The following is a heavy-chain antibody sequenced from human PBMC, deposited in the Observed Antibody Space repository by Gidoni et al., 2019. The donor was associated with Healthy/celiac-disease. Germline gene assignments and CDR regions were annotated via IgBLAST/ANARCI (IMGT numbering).Heavy chain of an antibody. D-gene: IGHD3-10*01. Sequence: EVHLVQSGAEVNQPGESLKLSCTGSGYSFTSYWIGWVRQMPGKGLEWMRIIYPGDSDTRYSPSFQGQVTISADKSISTAYLQWSSLKASDTAMYYCARRTDYGESYYFDYWGQGTLVTVSS. V-gene: IGHV5-51*01. CDR2: IYPGDSDT. J-gene: IGHJ4*02. CDR1: GYSFTSYW. CDR3: ARRTDYGESYYFDY.